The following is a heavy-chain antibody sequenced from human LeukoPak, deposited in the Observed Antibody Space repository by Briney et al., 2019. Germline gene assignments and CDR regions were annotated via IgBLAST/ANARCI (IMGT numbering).Heavy chain of an antibody. D-gene: IGHD5-12*01. Sequence: SVKVSCKASGGTFSSYAISWVRQAPGQGLEWMGGIIPIFGTANYAQKLQGRVTMTTDTSTSTAYMELRSLRSDDTAVYYCAIHPRWLRSPYYFDYWGQGTLVTVSS. CDR2: IIPIFGTA. J-gene: IGHJ4*02. V-gene: IGHV1-69*05. CDR3: AIHPRWLRSPYYFDY. CDR1: GGTFSSYA.